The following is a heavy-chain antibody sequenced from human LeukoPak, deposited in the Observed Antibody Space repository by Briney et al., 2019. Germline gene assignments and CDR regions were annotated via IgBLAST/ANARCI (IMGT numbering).Heavy chain of an antibody. D-gene: IGHD3-22*01. CDR2: IYYSGST. CDR3: ARDSYYDSSGYS. J-gene: IGHJ4*02. CDR1: GGSISSSSYY. V-gene: IGHV4-39*02. Sequence: SETLSLTCTVSGGSISSSSYYWGWIRQPPGKGLEWIGSIYYSGSTYYNPSLKSRVTISVDTSKNQFSLKLSSVTAADTAVYYCARDSYYDSSGYSWGQGTLVTVSS.